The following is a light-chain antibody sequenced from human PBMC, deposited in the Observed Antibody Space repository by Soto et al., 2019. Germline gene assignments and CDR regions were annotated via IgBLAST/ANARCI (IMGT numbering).Light chain of an antibody. V-gene: IGKV1-5*03. CDR3: QQYNSYFWT. CDR2: KAS. CDR1: QSISSW. J-gene: IGKJ1*01. Sequence: DIQTTQSPSTLSASLGDSDTITCRASQSISSWLAWYQQKPVKAPKLLIYKASSLESGVPSRFSGSGSGTQFTLTISSLQPDDFATYYCQQYNSYFWTFVQGTKVDVK.